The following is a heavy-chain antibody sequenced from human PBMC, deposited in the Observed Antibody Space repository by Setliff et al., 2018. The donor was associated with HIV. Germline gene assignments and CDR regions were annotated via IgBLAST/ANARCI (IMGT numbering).Heavy chain of an antibody. CDR3: AREFLLGDLSFPAN. V-gene: IGHV7-4-1*02. D-gene: IGHD3-16*02. CDR1: GYTFTDYF. J-gene: IGHJ4*02. Sequence: ASVKVSCKASGYTFTDYFIHWVRQAPGQGLEWMGWINTNTGNPTYAQGFTGRFVFSLDTSVNTAYLEISGLKIEDTAVYFCAREFLLGDLSFPANWGQGTLVTVSS. CDR2: INTNTGNP.